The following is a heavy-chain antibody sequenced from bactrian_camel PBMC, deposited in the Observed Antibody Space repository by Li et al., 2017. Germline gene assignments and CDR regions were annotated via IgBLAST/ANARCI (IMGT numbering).Heavy chain of an antibody. Sequence: VQLVESGGGSVQSGASLRLSCTASPYNSSYCMGWFRQTPGKEREGIADIEGDGTIDYAASVEGRFTISRDSAKNTLYLQMNSLKTEDTAVYYCATAIWGQGTQVTVS. CDR1: PYNSSYC. CDR2: IEGDGTI. J-gene: IGHJ4*01. V-gene: IGHV3S1*01. CDR3: ATAI.